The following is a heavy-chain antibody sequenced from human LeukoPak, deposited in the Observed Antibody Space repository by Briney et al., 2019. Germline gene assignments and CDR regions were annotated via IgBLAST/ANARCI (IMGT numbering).Heavy chain of an antibody. CDR2: ITSSGGHT. J-gene: IGHJ6*02. CDR1: GFTFSNYA. Sequence: SGGSLRLSCSASGFTFSNYAMNGVRQPPGKGLEWGSVITSSGGHTYYADSVKGRFTISRDNSKNTLYLQMPSLTAEDTAVYYCTKRSGAGRCMDVWGQGTTVPVSS. V-gene: IGHV3-23*01. CDR3: TKRSGAGRCMDV. D-gene: IGHD3-10*01.